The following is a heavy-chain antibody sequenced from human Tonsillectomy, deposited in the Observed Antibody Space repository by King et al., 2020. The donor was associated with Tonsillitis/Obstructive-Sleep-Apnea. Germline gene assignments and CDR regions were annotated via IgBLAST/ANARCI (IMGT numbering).Heavy chain of an antibody. V-gene: IGHV4-59*08. Sequence: QLQESGPGLVKPSETLSLTCTVSGGSISAYYWSWIRQPPGKGLEWIGSIYYSGSTNYNPALKRRVTISEDTSKNQFSLKLSSVTAADTAVYYCASATSCGGDCPPDYWGQGTLVTVSA. D-gene: IGHD2-21*01. CDR1: GGSISAYY. CDR2: IYYSGST. CDR3: ASATSCGGDCPPDY. J-gene: IGHJ4*02.